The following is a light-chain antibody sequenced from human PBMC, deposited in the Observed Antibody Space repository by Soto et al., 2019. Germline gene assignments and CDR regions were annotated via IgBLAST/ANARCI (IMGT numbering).Light chain of an antibody. J-gene: IGKJ1*01. CDR2: GAS. CDR1: QSVRSN. CDR3: QQYMSYS. Sequence: EIVMTQSPATLSVSPGEGATLSCRASQSVRSNLTWYQQKPGQAPRLLIYGASTRATGVPARFRGSGSGTEFTLTISSLQSEDFATYYCQQYMSYSFGQGTKVDIK. V-gene: IGKV3-15*01.